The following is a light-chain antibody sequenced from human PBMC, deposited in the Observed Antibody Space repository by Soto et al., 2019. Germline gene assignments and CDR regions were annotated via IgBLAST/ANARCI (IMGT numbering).Light chain of an antibody. CDR2: DNN. CDR1: SSSIGNND. Sequence: QAVLTQPPSVSAAPGQKVTISCSGSSSSIGNNDVSWYQQLPGTAPKLLIYDNNKRPSGIPDRFSGSKSGTSAALGITGLQTGDEADYHCGTWDSSLSAVVFGGGTQLTVL. CDR3: GTWDSSLSAVV. V-gene: IGLV1-51*01. J-gene: IGLJ3*02.